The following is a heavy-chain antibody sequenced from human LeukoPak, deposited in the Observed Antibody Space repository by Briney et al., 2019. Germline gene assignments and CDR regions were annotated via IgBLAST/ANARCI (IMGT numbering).Heavy chain of an antibody. V-gene: IGHV1-69*06. CDR2: IIPIFGTA. CDR3: ARDSGTGLHDY. D-gene: IGHD5-24*01. CDR1: VCTFSSYA. J-gene: IGHJ4*02. Sequence: SVKVSCKASVCTFSSYAISWERQAPAQGLEWMGGIIPIFGTANYAQKFQGRVTITADKSTSTAYMEPSSLRSEDTAVYYCARDSGTGLHDYWGQGTLVTVSS.